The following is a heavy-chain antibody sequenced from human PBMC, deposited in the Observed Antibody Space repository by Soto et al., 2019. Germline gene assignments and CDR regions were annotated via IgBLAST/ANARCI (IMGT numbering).Heavy chain of an antibody. J-gene: IGHJ4*02. CDR2: INIIGGTT. CDR3: ARGPDYSDVARWGH. D-gene: IGHD4-17*01. CDR1: GYNFNQYY. V-gene: IGHV1-46*02. Sequence: QVQLVQSGPEVRKPGASVRLSCATSGYNFNQYYIHWVRQAPGQGLGWMGIINIIGGTTEYAHTFRGDSPLPGDPTTMTVDMELNRLTLEETVVTFLARGPDYSDVARWGHWGQGTLSTVSS.